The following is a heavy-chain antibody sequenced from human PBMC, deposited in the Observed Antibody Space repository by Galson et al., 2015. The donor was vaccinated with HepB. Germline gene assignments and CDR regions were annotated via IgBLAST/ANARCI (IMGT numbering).Heavy chain of an antibody. CDR1: GFTFSSSA. D-gene: IGHD6-6*01. Sequence: SLRLSCAASGFTFSSSAMHWVRQASGKGLEWVGRIRSKANTYATTYTASVKGRFTISRDDSKNTAYLQMNSLKTEDTAVYYCTRQDGDYFYYYMDVWGKGTTVTVSS. CDR3: TRQDGDYFYYYMDV. V-gene: IGHV3-73*01. CDR2: IRSKANTYAT. J-gene: IGHJ6*03.